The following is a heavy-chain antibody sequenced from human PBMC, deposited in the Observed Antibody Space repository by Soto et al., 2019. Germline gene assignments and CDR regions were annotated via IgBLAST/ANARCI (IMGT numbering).Heavy chain of an antibody. Sequence: GGSLRLSCAAPGFTFSSYAMSWVRQAPGEGLEWVSAISGSGGSTYYADSVKGRFTISRDNSKNTLYLQMNSLRAEDTAVYYCAKVLGAMVRGVTRDYYYGMDVWGQGTTVTVSS. CDR3: AKVLGAMVRGVTRDYYYGMDV. CDR1: GFTFSSYA. J-gene: IGHJ6*02. V-gene: IGHV3-23*01. D-gene: IGHD3-10*01. CDR2: ISGSGGST.